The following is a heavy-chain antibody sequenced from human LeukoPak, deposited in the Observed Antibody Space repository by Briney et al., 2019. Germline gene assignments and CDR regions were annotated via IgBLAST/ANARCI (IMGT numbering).Heavy chain of an antibody. CDR2: ITGSGGSA. Sequence: GGSLRLSCAASGFRFSGHAMSWVRQAAGKGLEWVSGITGSGGSAYYADSVKGRFTISRDNSKNTLYLQMSSLRVEDTAVYYCAREPSQLWIDNWGQGTRVIVSS. V-gene: IGHV3-23*01. CDR1: GFRFSGHA. CDR3: AREPSQLWIDN. D-gene: IGHD5-18*01. J-gene: IGHJ4*02.